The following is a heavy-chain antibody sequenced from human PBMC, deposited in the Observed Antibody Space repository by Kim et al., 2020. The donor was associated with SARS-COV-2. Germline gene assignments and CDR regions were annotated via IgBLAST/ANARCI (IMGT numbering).Heavy chain of an antibody. V-gene: IGHV2-70*01. D-gene: IGHD4-17*01. CDR3: ARIRGDDYGAPGGFDY. J-gene: IGHJ4*02. Sequence: SLKTRLTISKDPSKNQVVLKMTSMDPVDTATYYCARIRGDDYGAPGGFDYWGQGTLVTVSS.